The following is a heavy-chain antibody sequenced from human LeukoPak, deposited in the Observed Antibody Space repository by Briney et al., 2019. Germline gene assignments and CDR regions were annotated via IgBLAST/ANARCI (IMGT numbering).Heavy chain of an antibody. V-gene: IGHV3-7*01. CDR1: GFSFSIYW. D-gene: IGHD3-22*01. CDR3: ARDSYYDISGLGSMKFFQH. Sequence: GGSLRLSCAVSGFSFSIYWMSWVRQAPGKGPEWVANIKEDGSEIFYLDSVKGRFTISRDNSKNSLYLQMNSLGVEDTAVYYCARDSYYDISGLGSMKFFQHWGQGTLVTASS. CDR2: IKEDGSEI. J-gene: IGHJ1*01.